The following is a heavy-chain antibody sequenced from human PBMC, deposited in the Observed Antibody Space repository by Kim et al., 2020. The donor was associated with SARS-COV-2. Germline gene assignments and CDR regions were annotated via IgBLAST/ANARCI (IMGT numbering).Heavy chain of an antibody. CDR2: INPNSGGT. J-gene: IGHJ5*02. D-gene: IGHD5-18*01. V-gene: IGHV1-2*02. Sequence: SVKVSCKASGYTFTGYFMHWVRQAPGQGLEWMGWINPNSGGTNYAQKFQGRVTMTRDTSITTAYMELSRLRSDDTAVYYCARDGYSYGAWFDPWCQGTL. CDR1: GYTFTGYF. CDR3: ARDGYSYGAWFDP.